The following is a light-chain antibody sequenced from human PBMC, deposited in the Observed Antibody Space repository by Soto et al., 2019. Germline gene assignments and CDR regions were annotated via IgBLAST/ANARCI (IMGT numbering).Light chain of an antibody. Sequence: EIVLTQSPATLSLSPGERAILSCRASQSVSTYLAWYQQKPGQAPRLLIFDASNRATGIPARFSGSGSGTDFTLTISSLEPEDFAVYYCRQRGDWPATFGPGTKVDI. CDR3: RQRGDWPAT. CDR2: DAS. J-gene: IGKJ3*01. CDR1: QSVSTY. V-gene: IGKV3-11*01.